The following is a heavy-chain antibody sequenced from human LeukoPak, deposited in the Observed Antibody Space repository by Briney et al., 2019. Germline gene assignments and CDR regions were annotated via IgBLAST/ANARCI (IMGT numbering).Heavy chain of an antibody. D-gene: IGHD1-14*01. Sequence: SQTLSLTCTVSGVSISSGPYYWSWIRQLPGKGLEWIGYIYYSGSTYYNPSLTSPKSRITMSLDTSKNQFSLKLSSVTAADTAVYYCVRDKGEPGGYYYYGMDVWGQGTTVTVSS. J-gene: IGHJ6*02. V-gene: IGHV4-31*03. CDR3: VRDKGEPGGYYYYGMDV. CDR1: GVSISSGPYY. CDR2: IYYSGST.